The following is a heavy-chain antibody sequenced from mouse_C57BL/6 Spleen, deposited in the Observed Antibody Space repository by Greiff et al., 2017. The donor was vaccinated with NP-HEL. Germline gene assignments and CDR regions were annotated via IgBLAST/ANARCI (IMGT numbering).Heavy chain of an antibody. CDR3: ARDGPGGDFDV. CDR2: INYDGSST. CDR1: GFTFSDYY. J-gene: IGHJ1*03. V-gene: IGHV5-16*01. Sequence: DVKLVESEGGLVQPGSSMKLSCTASGFTFSDYYMAWVRQVPEKGLEWVANINYDGSSTYYLDSLKSRFIISRDNAKNILYLQMSSLKSEDTATYYCARDGPGGDFDVWGTGTTVTVSS.